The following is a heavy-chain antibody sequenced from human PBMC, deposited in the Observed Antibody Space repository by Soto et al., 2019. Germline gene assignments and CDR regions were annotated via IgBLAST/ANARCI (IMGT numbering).Heavy chain of an antibody. V-gene: IGHV2-26*01. CDR1: GLSITDSEMG. CDR2: IDSSGEK. J-gene: IGHJ5*02. CDR3: ARRHLAVAVSPRFAP. Sequence: QVTLKESGPVLVKPTETLTLRCTVSGLSITDSEMGVSWIRQPPGQPLEWLAHIDSSGEKSYRTFLKSRLAISKDTSKSQIVLTMTNMDPADTATYYCARRHLAVAVSPRFAPWGKGKPVTVSS.